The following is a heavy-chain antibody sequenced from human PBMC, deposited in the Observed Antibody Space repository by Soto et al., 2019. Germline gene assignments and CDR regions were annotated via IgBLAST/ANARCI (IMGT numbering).Heavy chain of an antibody. V-gene: IGHV3-9*01. CDR1: GFTFDDYA. J-gene: IGHJ6*02. CDR3: AKDIRQRDYYYYGMDV. D-gene: IGHD1-1*01. CDR2: ISWNSGSI. Sequence: EVQLVESGGGLVQPGRSLRLSCAASGFTFDDYAMHWVRQAPGKGLEWVSGISWNSGSIGYADSVKGRFTISRDNAKNSLYLQMNSLRAEDTALYYCAKDIRQRDYYYYGMDVWGQGTTVTVSS.